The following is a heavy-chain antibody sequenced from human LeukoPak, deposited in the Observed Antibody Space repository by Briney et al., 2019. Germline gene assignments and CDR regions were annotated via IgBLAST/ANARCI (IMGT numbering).Heavy chain of an antibody. Sequence: SETLSLTCTVSGYSISSSYYWGWIRQPPGKGLEWIGSIYYSGSTYYNPSLKSRVTISVDTSKNQFSLKLSSVTAADTAVYYCARVYGDYALILYCFDYWGQGTLVTVSS. J-gene: IGHJ4*02. V-gene: IGHV4-38-2*02. CDR3: ARVYGDYALILYCFDY. CDR1: GYSISSSYY. D-gene: IGHD4-17*01. CDR2: IYYSGST.